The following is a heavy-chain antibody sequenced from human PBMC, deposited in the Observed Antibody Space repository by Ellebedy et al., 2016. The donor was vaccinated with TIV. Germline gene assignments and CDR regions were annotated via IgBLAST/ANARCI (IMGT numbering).Heavy chain of an antibody. CDR1: GDSFTSYW. J-gene: IGHJ4*02. CDR2: IYPDDSET. CDR3: ARHSNWYFDY. V-gene: IGHV5-51*01. Sequence: GESLKISCKSSGDSFTSYWIGWVRQMPGKGLEWMGIIYPDDSETRYSPSFQGQVTISVDQSISTAYLQWSSLKVSDTAIYYCARHSNWYFDYWGQGTLVTVSS. D-gene: IGHD1-20*01.